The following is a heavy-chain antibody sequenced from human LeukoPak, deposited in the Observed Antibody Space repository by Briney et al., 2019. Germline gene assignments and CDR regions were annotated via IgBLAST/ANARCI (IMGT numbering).Heavy chain of an antibody. CDR3: RFYTSGSDY. CDR2: IRASDDTT. J-gene: IGHJ4*02. D-gene: IGHD3-22*01. Sequence: PGGSLRLSCGVCGVTVSTSAMSGGRQAPGKGLEWVSGIRASDDTTYYVDSVKGRFTVSRDNSKNTLYLQMNSLRVEDTAVYYCRFYTSGSDYWGQGTLVTVSS. V-gene: IGHV3-23*01. CDR1: GVTVSTSA.